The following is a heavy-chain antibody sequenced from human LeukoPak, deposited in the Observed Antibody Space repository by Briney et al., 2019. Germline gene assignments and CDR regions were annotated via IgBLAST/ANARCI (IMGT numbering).Heavy chain of an antibody. D-gene: IGHD5-18*01. CDR2: INPSGGT. J-gene: IGHJ6*03. V-gene: IGHV4-34*01. Sequence: SETLSLTCAVYGGSFSDYSWSWIRQPPGKALEWIGEINPSGGTNHNPSLMSRVSMSVGTSKNQISLRVSSVTAADTAVYYCARVGYRYSINDWSRTGLGAYPTKYYYMDVWGKGTTVTVSS. CDR1: GGSFSDYS. CDR3: ARVGYRYSINDWSRTGLGAYPTKYYYMDV.